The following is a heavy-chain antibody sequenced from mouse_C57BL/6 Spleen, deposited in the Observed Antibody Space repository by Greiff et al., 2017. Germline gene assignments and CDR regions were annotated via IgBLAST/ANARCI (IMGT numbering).Heavy chain of an antibody. V-gene: IGHV1-22*01. CDR3: ARGRLRRDGDY. CDR1: GYTFTDYN. J-gene: IGHJ2*01. Sequence: EVQLQESGPELVKPGASVKMSCKASGYTFTDYNMHWVKQSHGKSLEWIGYINPNNGGTSYNQKFKGKATLTVNKSSSTAYMELRSLTSEDSAVYYCARGRLRRDGDYWGQGTTLTVSS. CDR2: INPNNGGT. D-gene: IGHD2-2*01.